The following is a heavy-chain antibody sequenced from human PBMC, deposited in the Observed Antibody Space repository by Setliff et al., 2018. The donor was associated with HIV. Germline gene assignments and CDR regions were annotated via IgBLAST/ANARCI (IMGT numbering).Heavy chain of an antibody. V-gene: IGHV4-34*01. Sequence: PSETLSLTCAVYGGSFSGYYWSWIRQPPGKGLEWIGEINHSGSTNYNPSLKSRVTISVDTSKNQFSLKLSSVTAADTAVYYCASGPIAAAGTRAPLDYWGQGTLVTSPQ. D-gene: IGHD6-13*01. CDR1: GGSFSGYY. J-gene: IGHJ4*02. CDR3: ASGPIAAAGTRAPLDY. CDR2: INHSGST.